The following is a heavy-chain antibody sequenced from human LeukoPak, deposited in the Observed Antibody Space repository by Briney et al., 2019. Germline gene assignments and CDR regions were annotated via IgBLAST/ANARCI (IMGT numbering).Heavy chain of an antibody. J-gene: IGHJ1*01. D-gene: IGHD2-2*01. CDR3: AKLTLYCSSTSCPEIEYFQH. V-gene: IGHV3-23*01. CDR2: ISGSGGST. CDR1: GFTFSSYA. Sequence: GGSLRLSCAASGFTFSSYAMSWVRQAPGKGLEWVSAISGSGGSTYYADSVKGRFTISRDNSKDTLYLQMNSLRAEDTAVYYCAKLTLYCSSTSCPEIEYFQHWGQGTLVTVSS.